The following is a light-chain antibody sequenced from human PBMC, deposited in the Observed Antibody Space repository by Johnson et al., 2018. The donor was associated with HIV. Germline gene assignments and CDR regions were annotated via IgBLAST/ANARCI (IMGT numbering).Light chain of an antibody. V-gene: IGLV1-51*01. CDR1: SSNIGNNY. Sequence: QSVLTQPPSVSVAPGQKVTISCSGSSSNIGNNYVSWYQQLPGTAPKLLIYDNNKRPSGIPDRFSGSKSGTSATLGITGLQTGDEADYYCGTWDNSLSAGVFGSGTKVTVL. J-gene: IGLJ1*01. CDR3: GTWDNSLSAGV. CDR2: DNN.